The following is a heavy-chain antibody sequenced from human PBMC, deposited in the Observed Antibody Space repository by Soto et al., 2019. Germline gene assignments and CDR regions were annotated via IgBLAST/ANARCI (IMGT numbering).Heavy chain of an antibody. CDR2: ISAYNGYK. V-gene: IGHV1-18*01. J-gene: IGHJ4*02. D-gene: IGHD5-18*01. CDR1: GYSFTSAG. Sequence: QVRLVQSGPEVKKPGASVRVSCKASGYSFTSAGISWVRQAPGQGLEWMGWISAYNGYKSFAQKFQGRVTLATDTSTDTAYMTLENLTSNDTAVYFCAKDGYTSAYGPDSWGQGTLVIVSS. CDR3: AKDGYTSAYGPDS.